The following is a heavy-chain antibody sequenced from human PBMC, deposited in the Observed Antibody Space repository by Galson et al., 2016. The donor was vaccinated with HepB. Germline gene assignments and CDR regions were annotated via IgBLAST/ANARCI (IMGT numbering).Heavy chain of an antibody. CDR1: GFSFTNVW. J-gene: IGHJ4*02. V-gene: IGHV3-15*01. CDR3: ITLTGDKGHDS. D-gene: IGHD2-21*01. CDR2: IRPKSVGGTT. Sequence: SLRLSCAASGFSFTNVWMSWVRQAPGKGLDWVGRIRPKSVGGTTDYAAPVKGRFTISRDDSENTLYLQMDSLKSEDTGVYCCITLTGDKGHDSWGQGTLVTVSS.